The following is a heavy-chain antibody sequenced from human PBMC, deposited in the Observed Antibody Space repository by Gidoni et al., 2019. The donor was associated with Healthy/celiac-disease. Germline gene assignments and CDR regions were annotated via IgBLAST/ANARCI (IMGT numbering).Heavy chain of an antibody. D-gene: IGHD3-3*01. CDR2: ISGSGGST. V-gene: IGHV3-23*01. Sequence: EVQLLESGGGLVQPGGSLRLSCAASGFTFSSYAMSWVRQAPGKGLEWVSAISGSGGSTYYADSVKGRFTISRDNSKNTLYLQMNSLRAEDTAVYYCAKDFSGYEFWSGYPTLDYWGQGTLVTVSS. CDR1: GFTFSSYA. CDR3: AKDFSGYEFWSGYPTLDY. J-gene: IGHJ4*02.